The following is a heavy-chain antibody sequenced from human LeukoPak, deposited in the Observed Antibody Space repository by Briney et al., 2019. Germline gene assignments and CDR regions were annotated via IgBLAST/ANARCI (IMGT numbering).Heavy chain of an antibody. CDR2: INPNSGGT. V-gene: IGHV1-2*02. CDR3: ARSDWYFDWLLIGH. J-gene: IGHJ4*02. CDR1: GYTFTGYY. Sequence: GASVKVSCKASGYTFTGYYMHWVRQAPGQGLEWMGWINPNSGGTNYAQKFQGRVTMTRDTSISTAYMELSRLRSDDTAVYYCARSDWYFDWLLIGHWGQGTLVTVSS. D-gene: IGHD3-9*01.